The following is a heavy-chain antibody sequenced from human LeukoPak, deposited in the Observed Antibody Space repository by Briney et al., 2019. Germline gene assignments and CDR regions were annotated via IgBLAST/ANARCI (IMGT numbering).Heavy chain of an antibody. D-gene: IGHD3-22*01. CDR2: KSYDGSNK. Sequence: GGSLRLSCAASGFTFSSYGMHWVRQAPGKGLEWVAVKSYDGSNKYYADSVKGRFTISRDNSKNTLYLQMNSLRAEDTAVYYCAKSSITMIVVFDYWGQGTLVTVSS. J-gene: IGHJ4*02. CDR1: GFTFSSYG. CDR3: AKSSITMIVVFDY. V-gene: IGHV3-30*18.